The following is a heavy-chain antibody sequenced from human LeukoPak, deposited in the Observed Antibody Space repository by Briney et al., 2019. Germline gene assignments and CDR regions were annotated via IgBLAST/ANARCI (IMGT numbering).Heavy chain of an antibody. CDR3: ARGYCTSTNCNNWFDP. CDR1: GFTFTSYG. D-gene: IGHD2-2*01. Sequence: GGSLRLSCAASGFTFTSYGMSWVRQAPGKGLEGVSAISGGGDMTHYTDSVKGRFTISRDNSRNVLYLQMNSLRADDAAIYYCARGYCTSTNCNNWFDPWGQGALVTVSS. V-gene: IGHV3-23*01. CDR2: ISGGGDMT. J-gene: IGHJ5*02.